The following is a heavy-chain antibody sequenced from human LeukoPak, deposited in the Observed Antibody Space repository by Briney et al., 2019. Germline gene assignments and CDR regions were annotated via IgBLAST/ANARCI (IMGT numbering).Heavy chain of an antibody. Sequence: SETLSLTCTVSGGSISGSSYYWGWIRQPPGKGLEWIGSISYRGSIYYNPSLKSRVTISLDTSKNQFSVELSSVTAADTAVYYCATLEGGNWYYFDYWGQGILVTVSS. CDR3: ATLEGGNWYYFDY. J-gene: IGHJ4*02. D-gene: IGHD1-1*01. V-gene: IGHV4-39*01. CDR2: ISYRGSI. CDR1: GGSISGSSYY.